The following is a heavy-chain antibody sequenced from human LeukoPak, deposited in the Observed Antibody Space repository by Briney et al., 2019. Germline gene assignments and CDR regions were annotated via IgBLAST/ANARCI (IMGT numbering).Heavy chain of an antibody. V-gene: IGHV4-39*07. D-gene: IGHD3-10*01. J-gene: IGHJ3*02. CDR2: IFCSGRT. CDR1: SFTRSNINYE. Sequence: SETLSFTCSVSSFTRSNINYERQGIRQAPGKGLEWIGSIFCSGRTYRPSLTSRVTISLDTSRIEFSLRITSVTAADTAVYDCAKSHGYGLVDIWGQGTMVTVSS. CDR3: AKSHGYGLVDI.